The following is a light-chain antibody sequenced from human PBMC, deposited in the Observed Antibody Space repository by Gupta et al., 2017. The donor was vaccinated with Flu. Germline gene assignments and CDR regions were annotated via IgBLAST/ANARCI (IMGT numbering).Light chain of an antibody. J-gene: IGLJ7*01. CDR1: KLGDKY. V-gene: IGLV3-1*01. CDR3: QAWDSITAV. CDR2: EDA. Sequence: SYELTQAHSVSVFAGQTASITCSGDKLGDKYVCWYQQKPGQSPVMVIYEDARRPSWIPERFSGSNSGNTATLTINGTQAMDEADYYCQAWDSITAVFGGGTQLTVL.